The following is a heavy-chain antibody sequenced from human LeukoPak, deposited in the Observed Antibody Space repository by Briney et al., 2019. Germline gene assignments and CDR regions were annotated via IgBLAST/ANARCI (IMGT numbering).Heavy chain of an antibody. CDR1: GFTFSSYW. CDR3: AKVVGQQQLVLDYFDY. V-gene: IGHV3-74*01. J-gene: IGHJ4*02. D-gene: IGHD6-13*01. CDR2: INSDARNT. Sequence: GGSLRLSCAASGFTFSSYWMYWVRQAPGKGLVWVSRINSDARNTNYADSVQGRFTISRDNAKNTLYLQMNSLRVEDTAVYYCAKVVGQQQLVLDYFDYWGQGTLVTVSS.